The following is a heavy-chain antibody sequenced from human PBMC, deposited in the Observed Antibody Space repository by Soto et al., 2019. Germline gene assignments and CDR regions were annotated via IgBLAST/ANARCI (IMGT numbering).Heavy chain of an antibody. CDR2: ISAYNGNT. J-gene: IGHJ3*02. V-gene: IGHV1-18*01. CDR3: AREHADGAFDI. CDR1: GYTFTSSG. Sequence: QVQLVQSGAEVKKPGASVQVSFKASGYTFTSSGISWVRQAPGQGLEWMGWISAYNGNTNYAQKLQGRVTMTTYTSTSTAYMELRSLISDDTAVSYCAREHADGAFDIWGQGTMVTVSS.